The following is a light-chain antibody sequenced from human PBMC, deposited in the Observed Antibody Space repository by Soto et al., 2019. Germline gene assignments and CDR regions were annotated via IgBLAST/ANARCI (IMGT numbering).Light chain of an antibody. CDR2: DVS. V-gene: IGLV2-14*01. Sequence: QSALTQPASVSASPGQSITISCTGTSSDVGGYNLVSWYQQHPGKVPKVMIFDVSNRPSGVSNRFSGSKSGNTASLTISGLQAEDEADYYCGSYTSSNTVVFGGGTKLT. CDR3: GSYTSSNTVV. CDR1: SSDVGGYNL. J-gene: IGLJ2*01.